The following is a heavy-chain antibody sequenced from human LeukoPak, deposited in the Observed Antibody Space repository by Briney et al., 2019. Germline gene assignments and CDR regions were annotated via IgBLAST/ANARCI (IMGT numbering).Heavy chain of an antibody. CDR2: INSDGSEG. CDR1: GFTFSGFW. Sequence: GGSLRLSCAVSGFTFSGFWMSWSRQAPGKGLEWVASINSDGSEGYYADVVKGRFTISRDNAKNSPYLQINSLRAEDTAEYYCARSSYSSSSSVWGQGTMVTVSS. D-gene: IGHD6-6*01. J-gene: IGHJ3*01. CDR3: ARSSYSSSSSV. V-gene: IGHV3-7*03.